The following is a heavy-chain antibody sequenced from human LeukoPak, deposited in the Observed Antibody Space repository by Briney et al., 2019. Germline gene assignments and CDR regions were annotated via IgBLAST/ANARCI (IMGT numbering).Heavy chain of an antibody. Sequence: GGSLRLFCAASGFTFSSHWMHWVRQPPGKVLVGVSRISSDGTSTSYAAYVKGRFTTSRDNDKNTLYLQMNSLRAEDTAVYYCARGLGYDNIVTYWGQGTLVTVSS. D-gene: IGHD5-12*01. J-gene: IGHJ4*02. CDR3: ARGLGYDNIVTY. CDR2: ISSDGTST. CDR1: GFTFSSHW. V-gene: IGHV3-74*01.